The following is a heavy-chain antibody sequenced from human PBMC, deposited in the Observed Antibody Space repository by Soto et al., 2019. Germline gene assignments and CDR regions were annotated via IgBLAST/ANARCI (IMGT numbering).Heavy chain of an antibody. J-gene: IGHJ6*02. CDR2: IKQDGSEK. D-gene: IGHD3-9*01. CDR1: GFTFSSYW. Sequence: GESLKISCAASGFTFSSYWMSWVRQAPGKGLEWVANIKQDGSEKYYVDSVKGRFTISRDNAKNSLYLQMNSLRAEDTAVYYCARVATYYDILTGPLYYYYGMDVWGQGTTVTVSS. V-gene: IGHV3-7*01. CDR3: ARVATYYDILTGPLYYYYGMDV.